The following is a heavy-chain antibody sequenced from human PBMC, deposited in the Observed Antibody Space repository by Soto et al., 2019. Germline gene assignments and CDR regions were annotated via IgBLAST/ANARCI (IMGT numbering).Heavy chain of an antibody. CDR2: IFSNDEK. D-gene: IGHD4-17*01. CDR1: GFSLSDARMG. J-gene: IGHJ6*02. V-gene: IGHV2-26*01. CDR3: ARITTAYYHALDV. Sequence: QVTLKESGPVLVKPRETLTLTCTVSGFSLSDARMGVNWIRQPPGKALEWLANIFSNDEKSYSTSLRSRVTGSKDTSKSQVVLSMTNMDPVDTGTYYCARITTAYYHALDVWGQGTTVTVSS.